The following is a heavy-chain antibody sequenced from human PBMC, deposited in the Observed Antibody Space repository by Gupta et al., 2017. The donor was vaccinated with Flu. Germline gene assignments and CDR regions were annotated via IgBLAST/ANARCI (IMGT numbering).Heavy chain of an antibody. D-gene: IGHD2-15*01. J-gene: IGHJ1*01. V-gene: IGHV3-23*01. CDR2: INVGGDP. Sequence: FSRYAMGWIRKPPGKGLEYVSSINVGGDPDFADSVKGRFASSRDNSRNTLYLQVDSLRIEDTAVDDCAKADDESGVKRAGSWGQGTRVTVSS. CDR1: FSRYA. CDR3: AKADDESGVKRAGS.